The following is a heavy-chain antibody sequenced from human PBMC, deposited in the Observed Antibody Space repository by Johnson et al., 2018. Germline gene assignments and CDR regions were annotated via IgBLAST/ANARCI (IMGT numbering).Heavy chain of an antibody. V-gene: IGHV3-48*01. Sequence: EVQLVESGGGLVQPGGSLRLSCAASGFTFSTYGMNWVRQAPGKGLEWVSSISSSSGRKYYADSVKGRFTISRDNAKNSLYLQRNSLRVGDPAVYYCAIDYRSLTMFLDVWGQGTTVTVS. J-gene: IGHJ6*02. CDR3: AIDYRSLTMFLDV. CDR1: GFTFSTYG. CDR2: ISSSSGRK. D-gene: IGHD3-10*02.